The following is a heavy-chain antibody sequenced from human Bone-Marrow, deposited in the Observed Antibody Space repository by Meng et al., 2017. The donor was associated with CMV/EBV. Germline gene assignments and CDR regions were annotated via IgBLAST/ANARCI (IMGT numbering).Heavy chain of an antibody. Sequence: GESLKISCAASGFTFSTYWMHWVRQVPGKGLVWVSRISSDGSSTRSYADSVKGRFTISRDNAKNPLYLQMNSLRAEDTAVYYCVRGAMCSSTSGYKYYYYGMDVWGQGTTVTVSS. V-gene: IGHV3-74*01. CDR1: GFTFSTYW. D-gene: IGHD2-2*02. CDR2: ISSDGSSTR. J-gene: IGHJ6*02. CDR3: VRGAMCSSTSGYKYYYYGMDV.